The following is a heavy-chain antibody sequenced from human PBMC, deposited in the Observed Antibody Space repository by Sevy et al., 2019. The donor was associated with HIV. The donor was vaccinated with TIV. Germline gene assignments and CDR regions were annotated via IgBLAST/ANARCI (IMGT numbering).Heavy chain of an antibody. CDR2: TYYRSKWYN. CDR1: GDSVSSNSAA. CDR3: ARDGLTYGGMDV. V-gene: IGHV6-1*01. Sequence: SQTLSLTCAISGDSVSSNSAAWNWIRQSPSRGLEWLGRTYYRSKWYNDYAVSVKSRLTINPDTSKNQVSLQLNSVTPEDTAIYYCARDGLTYGGMDVWGQGTTVTVSS. J-gene: IGHJ6*02. D-gene: IGHD1-20*01.